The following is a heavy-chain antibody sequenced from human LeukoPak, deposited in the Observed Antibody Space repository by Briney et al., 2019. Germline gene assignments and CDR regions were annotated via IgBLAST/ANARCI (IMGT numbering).Heavy chain of an antibody. CDR1: GGSISSGSYY. CDR2: IYTRGST. J-gene: IGHJ3*02. Sequence: SETLSLTCTVSGGSISSGSYYWSWIRQPAGKGLEWIGHIYTRGSTNYNPSLKSRVTVSVDTSKNQFSLKLSSVTAADTAVYYCARRHYYDSRGAFDIWGQGTMVTVSS. CDR3: ARRHYYDSRGAFDI. V-gene: IGHV4-61*09. D-gene: IGHD3-22*01.